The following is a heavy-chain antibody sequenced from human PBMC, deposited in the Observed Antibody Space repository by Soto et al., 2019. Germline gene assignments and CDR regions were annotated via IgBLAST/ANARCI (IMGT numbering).Heavy chain of an antibody. D-gene: IGHD6-13*01. J-gene: IGHJ5*02. CDR1: GFTFSSYS. V-gene: IGHV3-30-3*01. CDR3: AREGYSSRGGWFDP. CDR2: ISYDGSNK. Sequence: PLRLSCAASGFTFSSYSMHWVRQAPGKGLEWVAVISYDGSNKYYADSVKGRFTISRDNSKNTLYLQMNGLRAEDTAVYYCAREGYSSRGGWFDPWGQGTLVTVSS.